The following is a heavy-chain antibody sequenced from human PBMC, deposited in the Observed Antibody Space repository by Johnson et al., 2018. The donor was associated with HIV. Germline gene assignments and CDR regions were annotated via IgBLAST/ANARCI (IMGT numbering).Heavy chain of an antibody. CDR1: GFTFNNAW. V-gene: IGHV3-20*04. J-gene: IGHJ3*02. D-gene: IGHD1-26*01. CDR2: INWNGGNT. Sequence: EVQLVESGGGLVQPGGSLRLSCAASGFTFNNAWMSWVRQAPGKGLEWVSGINWNGGNTGYAASVKGRFTISSANAKNSLYLQMNNLRAEDTALYFCARDRTSQRWELLPDDAFDIWGQGTMVTVSS. CDR3: ARDRTSQRWELLPDDAFDI.